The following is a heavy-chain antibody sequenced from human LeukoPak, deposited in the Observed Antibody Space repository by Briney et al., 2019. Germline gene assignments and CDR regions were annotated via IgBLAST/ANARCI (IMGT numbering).Heavy chain of an antibody. V-gene: IGHV3-23*01. CDR1: GFTFSSYA. J-gene: IGHJ4*02. D-gene: IGHD7-27*01. CDR3: AKAHWVRYYFDY. Sequence: GGSLRLSCAASGFTFSSYAMSWVRQAPGKGLESVSAISGSGGSTYYADSVKGRFTISRDNSKNTLYLQMNSLRAEDTAVYYCAKAHWVRYYFDYWGQGTLVTVSS. CDR2: ISGSGGST.